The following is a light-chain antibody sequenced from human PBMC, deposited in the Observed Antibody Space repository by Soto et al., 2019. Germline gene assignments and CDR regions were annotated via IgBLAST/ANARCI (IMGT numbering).Light chain of an antibody. V-gene: IGKV3-15*01. CDR2: GAS. J-gene: IGKJ4*01. Sequence: EIVMTQSPATLSVFPGERATLSCRASLSVDSDLAWYQLKPGQAPRLLIYGASTRATGISARFTGSGSGTEFTLTIRSLQAEDFALYFCRQYTNWPLTFGGGTKVDNK. CDR1: LSVDSD. CDR3: RQYTNWPLT.